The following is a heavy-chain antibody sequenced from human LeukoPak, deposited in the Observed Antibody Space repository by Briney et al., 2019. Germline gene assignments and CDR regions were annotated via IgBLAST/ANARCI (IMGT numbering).Heavy chain of an antibody. D-gene: IGHD3-3*01. V-gene: IGHV5-51*01. CDR3: ARQGMEGYYGMDV. Sequence: GESLKISCKGPGYSFTSYWIGWVRQMPGKGLEWMGIIYPGDSDTTYSPSFQGQVTISADKSISTAYLQWSSLKASDTAMHYCARQGMEGYYGMDVWGQGTTVTVSS. J-gene: IGHJ6*02. CDR2: IYPGDSDT. CDR1: GYSFTSYW.